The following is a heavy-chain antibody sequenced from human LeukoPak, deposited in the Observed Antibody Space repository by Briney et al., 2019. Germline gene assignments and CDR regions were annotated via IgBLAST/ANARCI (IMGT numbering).Heavy chain of an antibody. CDR2: IYPGDSDT. CDR1: GYRFPSSW. D-gene: IGHD2-15*01. V-gene: IGHV5-51*01. J-gene: IGHJ4*02. Sequence: GEPLKISCKGSGYRFPSSWIGWVRQMPGKGLEWMGIIYPGDSDTRYSPSFQGQVTISADKPTTAYLQWNGLRVSDTAMYYCAKLGYCSGGTCHSFDSWGQGTLVTVSS. CDR3: AKLGYCSGGTCHSFDS.